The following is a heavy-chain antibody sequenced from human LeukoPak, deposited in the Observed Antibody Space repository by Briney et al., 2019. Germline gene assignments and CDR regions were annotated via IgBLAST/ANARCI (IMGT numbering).Heavy chain of an antibody. CDR3: ARDGAAAAFGGWFDP. D-gene: IGHD6-13*01. Sequence: GGSLRLSCAASGFTVSSNYMNWVRRAPGKGLEWVSVIYSGGNTYYADSVKGRFTISRDNSKNTLYLQMNSLTAEDTAVYYCARDGAAAAFGGWFDPWGQGTLVAVSS. V-gene: IGHV3-53*01. CDR2: IYSGGNT. CDR1: GFTVSSNY. J-gene: IGHJ5*02.